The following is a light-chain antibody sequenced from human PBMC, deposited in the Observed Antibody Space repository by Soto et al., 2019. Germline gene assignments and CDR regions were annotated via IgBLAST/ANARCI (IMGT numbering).Light chain of an antibody. V-gene: IGKV1-5*03. CDR3: QLYNTYSGT. CDR2: KAS. J-gene: IGKJ1*01. CDR1: QSISSW. Sequence: DIQMTQSPSTLSASVGDRVTITCRASQSISSWLAWYQQKPGKAPKLLIYKASSLESGVPSRFSGSGSGTEFILTISSLQPDDFATYYCQLYNTYSGTFGQGTKVDIK.